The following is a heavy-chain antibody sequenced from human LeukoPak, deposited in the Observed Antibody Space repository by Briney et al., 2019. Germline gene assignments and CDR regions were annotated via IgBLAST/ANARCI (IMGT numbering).Heavy chain of an antibody. D-gene: IGHD4-17*01. CDR1: GFTFSHVW. J-gene: IGHJ5*02. CDR2: ISGSGGST. V-gene: IGHV3-23*01. CDR3: AKSPGGTVTPNWFDP. Sequence: GGSLRLSCAASGFTFSHVWMSWVRQAPGKGLEWVSAISGSGGSTYYADSVKGRFTISRDNSKNTLYLQMNSLRAEDTAVYYCAKSPGGTVTPNWFDPWGQGTLVTVSS.